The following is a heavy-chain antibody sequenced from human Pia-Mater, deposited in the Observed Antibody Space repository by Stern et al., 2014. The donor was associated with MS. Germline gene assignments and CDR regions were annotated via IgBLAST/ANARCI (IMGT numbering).Heavy chain of an antibody. V-gene: IGHV3-73*02. J-gene: IGHJ3*02. Sequence: EVQLVESGGGLVQPGGSLKVSCAASGFTISASVIHWVRQAPGKGLEWVGRIRNKGKNYATAYAVSVKGRFTISRDDSKNTAYLHMSSLKVEDTAVYYCAPSSAIWGRGTMVTVSS. CDR1: GFTISASV. CDR3: APSSAI. CDR2: IRNKGKNYAT.